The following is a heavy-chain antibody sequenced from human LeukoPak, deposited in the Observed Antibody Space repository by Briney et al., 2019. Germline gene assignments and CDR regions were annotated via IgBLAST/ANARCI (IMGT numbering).Heavy chain of an antibody. CDR2: IYTSGST. J-gene: IGHJ6*02. CDR1: GGSISSGSYY. V-gene: IGHV4-61*02. Sequence: SETLSLTCTVSGGSISSGSYYWSLIRQPAGKGLEWIGRIYTSGSTNYNPSLKSRVTISVDTSKNQFSLKLSSVTAADTAVYYCASSIAAAGDYYYGMDVWGQGTTVTVSS. D-gene: IGHD6-13*01. CDR3: ASSIAAAGDYYYGMDV.